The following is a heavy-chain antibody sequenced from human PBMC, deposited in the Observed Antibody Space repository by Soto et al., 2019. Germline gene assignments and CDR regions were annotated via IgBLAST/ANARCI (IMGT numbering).Heavy chain of an antibody. Sequence: QVLLQESGPGLVKPSETLSLTCTVSGSSISSSYHYWGWIRQPLGKGLEWIGNIFYSGSTYYNPSLERRVTISVDTSKNQFSLRLKSVTVADTAVYYCARTVEMSRILDFYYSYAMDVWGQGTTVTVSS. V-gene: IGHV4-39*01. D-gene: IGHD3-3*02. CDR2: IFYSGST. CDR3: ARTVEMSRILDFYYSYAMDV. J-gene: IGHJ6*02. CDR1: GSSISSSYHY.